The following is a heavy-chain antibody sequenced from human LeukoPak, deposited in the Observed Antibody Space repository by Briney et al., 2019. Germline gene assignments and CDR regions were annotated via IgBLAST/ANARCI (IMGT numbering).Heavy chain of an antibody. V-gene: IGHV4-31*03. CDR1: GGSISSGGYY. CDR3: ARDGYYYGMDV. CDR2: IYYSGST. Sequence: SETLSLTCTVSGGSISSGGYYWSWIRQHPGKGLEWIGYIYYSGSTYYNPSLKSRVTISVDTSKNQFSLKLGSVTAADTAVYYCARDGYYYGMDVWGQGTTVTVSS. J-gene: IGHJ6*02.